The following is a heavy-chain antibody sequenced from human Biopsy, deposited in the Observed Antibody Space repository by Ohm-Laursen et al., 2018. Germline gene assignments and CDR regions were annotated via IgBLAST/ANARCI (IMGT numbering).Heavy chain of an antibody. D-gene: IGHD2-8*01. Sequence: GSLRLSCAAPTFTFSSDSVNWVRQAPGKGLEWVSYINSDASYIYYGVSVRGRFTISRDNAKNSVYLQMNSLGVEDTAVYYCARDDGFYARTSGMDVWGQGTTVTVSS. J-gene: IGHJ6*02. CDR3: ARDDGFYARTSGMDV. V-gene: IGHV3-21*01. CDR1: TFTFSSDS. CDR2: INSDASYI.